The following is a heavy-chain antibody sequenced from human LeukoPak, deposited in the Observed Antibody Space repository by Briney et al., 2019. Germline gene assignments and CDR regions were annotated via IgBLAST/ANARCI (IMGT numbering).Heavy chain of an antibody. CDR2: FYYSGST. CDR3: ARTAGIAVAGSRKYFDY. V-gene: IGHV4-39*01. D-gene: IGHD6-19*01. CDR1: GCLISSSSYY. J-gene: IGHJ4*02. Sequence: SETMSFTCTGSGCLISSSSYYWRWIRQPPGKGLEMIGSFYYSGSTYYNPSLNSRVAISVDISKNQFSLNLSSVTAADTVMYYCARTAGIAVAGSRKYFDYWGQGTLVAVSS.